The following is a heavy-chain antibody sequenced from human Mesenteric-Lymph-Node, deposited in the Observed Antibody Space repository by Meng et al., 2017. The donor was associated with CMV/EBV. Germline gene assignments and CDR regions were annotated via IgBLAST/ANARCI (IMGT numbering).Heavy chain of an antibody. D-gene: IGHD5-18*01. V-gene: IGHV3-48*04. J-gene: IGHJ4*02. CDR3: ARGGGYSYGSF. Sequence: GGSLRLSCAASGFTFSSYWMHWVRQAPGKGLEWVSYISSSSTSIYYADSVKGRFTISRDNAKNSLYLQMNSLRAEDTAVYYCARGGGYSYGSFWDQGTLVTVSS. CDR1: GFTFSSYW. CDR2: ISSSSTSI.